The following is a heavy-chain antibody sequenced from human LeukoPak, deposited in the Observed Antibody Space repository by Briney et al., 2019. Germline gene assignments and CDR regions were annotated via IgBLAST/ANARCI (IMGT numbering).Heavy chain of an antibody. CDR3: ARALDFWSGYYGY. D-gene: IGHD3-3*01. CDR2: IYYSGST. Sequence: SSETLSLTCTVSGGSISSYYWSWIRQPPGKGPEWIGYIYYSGSTNYNPSLKSRGTISVDTSKNQFSLKLSSVTAADTAVYYCARALDFWSGYYGYWGQGTQVTVSS. J-gene: IGHJ4*02. CDR1: GGSISSYY. V-gene: IGHV4-59*01.